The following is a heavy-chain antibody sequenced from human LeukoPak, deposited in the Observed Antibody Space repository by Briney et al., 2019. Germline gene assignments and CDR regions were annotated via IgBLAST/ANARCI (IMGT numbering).Heavy chain of an antibody. CDR1: GFTFCSYS. CDR2: ISSSSSYI. V-gene: IGHV3-21*01. Sequence: PGGSLRLSCAASGFTFCSYSMNWVRQAPGKGLEWVSSISSSSSYIYYADSVKGRFTISRDNAKNSLYLQMNSLRAEDTAVYYCARGGDIVVVPDPRFDPWGQGTLVTVSS. CDR3: ARGGDIVVVPDPRFDP. D-gene: IGHD2-2*01. J-gene: IGHJ5*02.